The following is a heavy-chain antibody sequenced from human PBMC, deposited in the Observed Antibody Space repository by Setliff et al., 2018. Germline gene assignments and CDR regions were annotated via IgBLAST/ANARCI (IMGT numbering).Heavy chain of an antibody. J-gene: IGHJ3*02. Sequence: GGSLRLSCAASGFIFSGYSMNWVRQTPGKGLEWVAVISYDGSNKYYADSVKGRFTISRDNSKNTLYLQMNSLRAEDTAVYYCARVPGGDEGFGAFDIWGQGTMVTVSS. V-gene: IGHV3-30*03. D-gene: IGHD2-21*01. CDR1: GFIFSGYS. CDR2: ISYDGSNK. CDR3: ARVPGGDEGFGAFDI.